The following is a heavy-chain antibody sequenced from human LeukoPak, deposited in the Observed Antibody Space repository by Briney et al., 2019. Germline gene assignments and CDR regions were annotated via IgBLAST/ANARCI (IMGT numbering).Heavy chain of an antibody. CDR3: AKPYMVRGVIQRFDP. CDR1: GFTFSSYA. J-gene: IGHJ5*02. D-gene: IGHD3-10*01. CDR2: ISSSGGST. Sequence: GGSLRLSCAASGFTFSSYAMSWVRQAPGKGLEWVSAISSSGGSTYYADSVKGRFTISRDNSKNTLYLQMNSLRAEDTAVYYCAKPYMVRGVIQRFDPWGQGTLVTASS. V-gene: IGHV3-23*01.